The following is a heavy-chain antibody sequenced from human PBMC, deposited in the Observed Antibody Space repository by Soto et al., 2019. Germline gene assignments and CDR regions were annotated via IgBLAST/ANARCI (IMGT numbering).Heavy chain of an antibody. CDR2: ISGSGGST. V-gene: IGHV3-23*01. J-gene: IGHJ5*02. CDR3: AKDSKGGSGYGGLFDP. D-gene: IGHD3-3*01. Sequence: EVQLLESGGGLVQPGGSLRLSCAASGFTFSSYAMSWVRQAPGKGLEWVSTISGSGGSTYYADSVKGRFTISRDNSRTTLYLQMNSLRAEDTAVYYCAKDSKGGSGYGGLFDPWGQGTLVTVSS. CDR1: GFTFSSYA.